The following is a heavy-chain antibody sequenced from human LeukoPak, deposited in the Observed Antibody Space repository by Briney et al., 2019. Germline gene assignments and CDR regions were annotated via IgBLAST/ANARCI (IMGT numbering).Heavy chain of an antibody. Sequence: GGSLRLSCAASGFTFSSYAMSWVRQAPGKGLEWLSAISGSGGSRYYSGSLKGRFTISRDNSKSTPYLQMTSLRAEDTAVYYCAKSSPIAAAGEVSDFWGQGTLVTVSS. CDR3: AKSSPIAAAGEVSDF. J-gene: IGHJ4*02. D-gene: IGHD6-13*01. CDR2: ISGSGGSR. V-gene: IGHV3-23*01. CDR1: GFTFSSYA.